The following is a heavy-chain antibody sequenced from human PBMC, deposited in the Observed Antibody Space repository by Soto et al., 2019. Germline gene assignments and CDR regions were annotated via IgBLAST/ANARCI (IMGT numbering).Heavy chain of an antibody. CDR1: GFTFSSYD. CDR2: ISSNGGTT. CDR3: VTRVSGNYDY. J-gene: IGHJ4*02. Sequence: EVQLAESGGGMVQPGGSLRLSCVASGFTFSSYDMHWVRQAPGKGLEYVSSISSNGGTTYYGNSVKGRFTISRDNSKNTLYLQMGSLSADDMAVYYCVTRVSGNYDYWGQGTLVTVSS. D-gene: IGHD1-7*01. V-gene: IGHV3-64*01.